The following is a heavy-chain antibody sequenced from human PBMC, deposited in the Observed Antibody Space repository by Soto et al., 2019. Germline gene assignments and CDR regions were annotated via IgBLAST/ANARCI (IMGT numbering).Heavy chain of an antibody. D-gene: IGHD3-16*01. CDR3: ARMATFGSLKWFDP. CDR1: GYSFTNND. J-gene: IGHJ5*02. CDR2: MNPGSGDT. V-gene: IGHV1-8*01. Sequence: RASVKVSCRASGYSFTNNDVTWVRQATGQGLEWMGWMNPGSGDTGYAQKFQGRVTMTRDISIATAYMELSSLRSDDTAIYYCARMATFGSLKWFDPWGQGTLVTVCS.